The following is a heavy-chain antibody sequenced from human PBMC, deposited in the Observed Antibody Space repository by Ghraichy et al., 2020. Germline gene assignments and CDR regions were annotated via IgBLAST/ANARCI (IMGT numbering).Heavy chain of an antibody. CDR1: GYTFTSQD. D-gene: IGHD1-26*01. CDR2: MNPNSGNT. J-gene: IGHJ4*02. CDR3: ARGPITGVGATSSYYFDN. Sequence: ASVKVSCKASGYTFTSQDINWVRQASGQGLEWMGWMNPNSGNTGYTEKFQGRVTMTRNTSISTAYMELSSLRSEDTAVYYCARGPITGVGATSSYYFDNWGQGTLVTVSS. V-gene: IGHV1-8*01.